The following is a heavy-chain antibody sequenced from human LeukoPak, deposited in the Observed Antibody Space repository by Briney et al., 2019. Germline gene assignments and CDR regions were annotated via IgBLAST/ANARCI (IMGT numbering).Heavy chain of an antibody. D-gene: IGHD2-2*01. J-gene: IGHJ5*02. V-gene: IGHV4-34*01. Sequence: SETLSLTCALYGGSFSGYYWSWIRQPPGKGLEWIGEINHSGSTNYNPSLKSRVTISVDTSKNQFSLKLSSVTAADTAVYYCARTRYYCSSTSCYRSHNWFDPWGQGTLVTVSS. CDR3: ARTRYYCSSTSCYRSHNWFDP. CDR2: INHSGST. CDR1: GGSFSGYY.